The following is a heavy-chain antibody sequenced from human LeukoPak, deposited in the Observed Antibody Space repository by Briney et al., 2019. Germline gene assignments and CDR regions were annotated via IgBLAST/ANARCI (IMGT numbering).Heavy chain of an antibody. Sequence: PGRSLRLSCASSRFHFRSYGLHWVRQAPGKGLEWVAVIWSDGNNKYYADSVKGRFTISRDHSKNTMSLQMTRLCADETAVYYGARDRGGGVDSFDIWGQGTMVTVSS. CDR3: ARDRGGGVDSFDI. J-gene: IGHJ3*02. CDR2: IWSDGNNK. D-gene: IGHD3-16*01. CDR1: RFHFRSYG. V-gene: IGHV3-33*01.